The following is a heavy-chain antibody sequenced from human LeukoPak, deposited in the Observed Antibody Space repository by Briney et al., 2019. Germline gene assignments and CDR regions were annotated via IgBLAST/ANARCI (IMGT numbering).Heavy chain of an antibody. V-gene: IGHV3-48*02. D-gene: IGHD2-2*01. J-gene: IGHJ4*02. CDR1: EFTFSSYS. Sequence: GGSLRLSCAASEFTFSSYSMNWVRQAPGKGLEWVSYISTSSSTIYYADSVKGRLTISTDNAKNSLPLQMSSLRDEDTAVYYCARGGEGLVLVPPHFDYWGQGTLVTVSS. CDR3: ARGGEGLVLVPPHFDY. CDR2: ISTSSSTI.